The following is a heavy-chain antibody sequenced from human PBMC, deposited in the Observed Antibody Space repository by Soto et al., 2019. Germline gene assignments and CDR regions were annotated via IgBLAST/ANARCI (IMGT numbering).Heavy chain of an antibody. CDR3: ARDLSMVRGSVDH. CDR2: IYYSGST. V-gene: IGHV4-30-4*01. Sequence: SETLSLTCTVSGGSISSGDYYWSWIRQPPGKGLEWIGYIYYSGSTYYNPSLKSRVTISVDTSKNQFSLKLSSVTAADTAVYYCARDLSMVRGSVDHWGQGTLVTVSS. D-gene: IGHD3-10*01. J-gene: IGHJ5*02. CDR1: GGSISSGDYY.